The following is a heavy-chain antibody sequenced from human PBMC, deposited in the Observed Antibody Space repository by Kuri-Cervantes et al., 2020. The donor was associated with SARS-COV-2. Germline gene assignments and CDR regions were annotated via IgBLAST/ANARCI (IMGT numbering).Heavy chain of an antibody. CDR3: ARQSPDQHSGSSQWFDP. V-gene: IGHV4-39*01. J-gene: IGHJ5*02. Sequence: SETLSLTCTVSGGSISSSSYYWGWIRQPPGKGLEWIGSIYYSGSTYYNPSLKSRVTISVDTSKNQFSLKLSSVTAADTAVYYCARQSPDQHSGSSQWFDPWGQGTLVTVSS. CDR2: IYYSGST. CDR1: GGSISSSSYY. D-gene: IGHD1-26*01.